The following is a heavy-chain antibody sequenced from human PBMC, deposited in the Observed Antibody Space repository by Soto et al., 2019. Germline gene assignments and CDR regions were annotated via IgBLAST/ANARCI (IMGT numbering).Heavy chain of an antibody. V-gene: IGHV5-10-1*01. J-gene: IGHJ6*02. CDR1: GYSFTSYW. Sequence: GASLKISCKGSGYSFTSYWISWVRQMPGKGLEWMGRIDPSDSYTNYSPSFQGHVTISADKSISTAYLQWSSLKASDTAMYYCARPIAARGYYYYGMDVWGQGTTVTVSS. CDR3: ARPIAARGYYYYGMDV. CDR2: IDPSDSYT. D-gene: IGHD6-6*01.